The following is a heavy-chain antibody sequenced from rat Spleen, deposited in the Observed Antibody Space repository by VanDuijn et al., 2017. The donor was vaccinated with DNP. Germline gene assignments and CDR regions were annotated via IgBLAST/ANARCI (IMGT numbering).Heavy chain of an antibody. J-gene: IGHJ2*01. CDR3: TTEAGAYYFDY. CDR1: GFTFSDYY. CDR2: ISYDGGDT. V-gene: IGHV5-20*01. Sequence: EVQLVESGGGLVQPGRSLKLSCAASGFTFSDYYMAWVRQAPTKGLEWVAYISYDGGDTYNGDSVKGRFTISRDNARNTLYLQMNSLRSEDSATYYCTTEAGAYYFDYWGQGVMVTVSS. D-gene: IGHD5-1*01.